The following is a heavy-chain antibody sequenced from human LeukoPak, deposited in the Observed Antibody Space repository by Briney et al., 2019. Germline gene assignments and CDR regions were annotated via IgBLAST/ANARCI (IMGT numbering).Heavy chain of an antibody. V-gene: IGHV4-59*08. CDR2: IYYSGST. CDR1: GGSISSHY. Sequence: SETLSLTCTVSGGSISSHYWSWVRQPPGKGLEWIGYIYYSGSTNYNPSLKSRVTISIDTSKNQFSLKLTSVTAADTAVYYCAAGTPALEFWGQGTLVTVSS. J-gene: IGHJ4*02. D-gene: IGHD2-15*01. CDR3: AAGTPALEF.